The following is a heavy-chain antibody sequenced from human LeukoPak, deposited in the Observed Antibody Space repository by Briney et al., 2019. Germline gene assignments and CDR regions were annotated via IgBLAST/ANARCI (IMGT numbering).Heavy chain of an antibody. CDR3: ARGVLHWGTSYYYMDV. V-gene: IGHV1-8*03. CDR2: MNPNSGNT. CDR1: GYTFTSYD. D-gene: IGHD2-8*02. J-gene: IGHJ6*03. Sequence: ASVKVSCKASGYTFTSYDINWVRQATGQGLEWMGWMNPNSGNTGYAQKFQGRVTITRNTSISTAYTELSSLRSEDTAVYYCARGVLHWGTSYYYMDVWGKGTTVTVSS.